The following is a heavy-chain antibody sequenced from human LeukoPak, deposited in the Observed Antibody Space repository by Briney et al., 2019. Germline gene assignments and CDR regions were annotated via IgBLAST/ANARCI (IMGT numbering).Heavy chain of an antibody. CDR2: IYHSGST. Sequence: SETLSLTCTVSGYSISSGYDWGWIRQPPGKGLEWIGSIYHSGSTYYNPSLKSRVTISVDTSKNQFSLKLSFVTAADTAVYYCARALSPSNFDYWGQGTLVTVSS. CDR1: GYSISSGYD. V-gene: IGHV4-38-2*02. J-gene: IGHJ4*02. CDR3: ARALSPSNFDY.